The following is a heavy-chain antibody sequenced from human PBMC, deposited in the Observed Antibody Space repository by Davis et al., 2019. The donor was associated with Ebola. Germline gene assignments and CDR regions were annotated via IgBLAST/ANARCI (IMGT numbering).Heavy chain of an antibody. CDR3: ARTPYGDLVPHFDY. CDR1: GFSLSTRGMC. CDR2: IDWDDDK. Sequence: SGPPLVTPTPTLTLTCTFSGFSLSTRGMCVSWIRQPPGKALEWLALIDWDDDKYYSTSLKTRLTISKDTSKNQVVLTMTNMDPVDTATYYCARTPYGDLVPHFDYWGQGTLVTVSS. D-gene: IGHD4-17*01. V-gene: IGHV2-70*01. J-gene: IGHJ4*02.